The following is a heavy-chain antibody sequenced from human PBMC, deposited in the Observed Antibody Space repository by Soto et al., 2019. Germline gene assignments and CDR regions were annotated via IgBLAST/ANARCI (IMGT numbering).Heavy chain of an antibody. CDR2: ISSSSSVT. CDR3: ARDYVYAFDI. V-gene: IGHV3-48*02. CDR1: GFDFDSYS. Sequence: PGGSQRLSSESSGFDFDSYSMNWVRQAPGKGLEWVSYISSSSSVTHYIDSVKGRFTISRDSAKNSLYLQMNSLRDEDTAVYYCARDYVYAFDIWGQGTVVTVSS. D-gene: IGHD2-8*01. J-gene: IGHJ3*02.